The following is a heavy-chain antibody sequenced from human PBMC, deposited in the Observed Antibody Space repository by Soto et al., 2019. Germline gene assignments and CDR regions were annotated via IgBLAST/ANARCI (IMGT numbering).Heavy chain of an antibody. J-gene: IGHJ4*02. D-gene: IGHD3-3*01. CDR1: GYTFTDHY. CDR3: ALWRGSIKSSIRDFWRGPLDD. V-gene: IGHV1-46*03. CDR2: MNPSSGTT. Sequence: QVQLVQSGAEVKTPGASVKISCKASGYTFTDHYIHWVRQAAGQGLEWVGIMNPSSGTTSFAQKFQGRVTVTRDTSTSSAYMELSSLRSDDTAVYYCALWRGSIKSSIRDFWRGPLDDWGQGTLVVVSS.